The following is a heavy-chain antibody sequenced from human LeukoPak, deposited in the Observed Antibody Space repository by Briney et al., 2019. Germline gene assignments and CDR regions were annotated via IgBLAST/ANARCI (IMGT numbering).Heavy chain of an antibody. Sequence: SETLSLTCTVSGGSISSSNWWSWVRQPPGKGLEWIGEIYHSGSTNYNPSLKSRVTISVDKSKNQFSLKLSSVTAADTAVYYCATSLQLPSYSSSWYSYDYWGQGTLVTVSS. CDR3: ATSLQLPSYSSSWYSYDY. D-gene: IGHD6-13*01. V-gene: IGHV4-4*02. CDR1: GGSISSSNW. CDR2: IYHSGST. J-gene: IGHJ4*02.